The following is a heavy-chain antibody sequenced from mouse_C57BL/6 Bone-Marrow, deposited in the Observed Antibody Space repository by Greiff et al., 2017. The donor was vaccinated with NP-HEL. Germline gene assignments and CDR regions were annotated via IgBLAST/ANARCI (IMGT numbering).Heavy chain of an antibody. CDR3: ARLGRGGY. CDR1: GYAFSSSW. J-gene: IGHJ2*01. V-gene: IGHV1-82*01. CDR2: IYPGDGDT. D-gene: IGHD1-1*02. Sequence: QVQLQQSGPELVKPGALVKISCKASGYAFSSSWMNWVKQRPGKGLEWIGRIYPGDGDTNYNGKFKGKATLTADKSSSTAYMQLSSLTSEDSAVYFCARLGRGGYWGQGTTLTVSS.